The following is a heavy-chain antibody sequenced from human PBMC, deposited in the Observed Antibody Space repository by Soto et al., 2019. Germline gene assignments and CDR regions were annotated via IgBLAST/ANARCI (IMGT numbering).Heavy chain of an antibody. CDR3: SHGYYQYFES. Sequence: GGSLRLSCAVSGVTLSNVWMNWVRQAPGKGPEWVGRIRSKTDGGTADYAGPVKGRFTISRDDSQNTLYLQMDSLQTEDTGVYYCSHGYYQYFESWGQGTLVTVSS. J-gene: IGHJ4*02. D-gene: IGHD5-18*01. V-gene: IGHV3-15*07. CDR1: GVTLSNVW. CDR2: IRSKTDGGTA.